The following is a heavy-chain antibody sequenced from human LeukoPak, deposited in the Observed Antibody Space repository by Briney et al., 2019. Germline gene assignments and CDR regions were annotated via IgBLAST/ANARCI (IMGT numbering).Heavy chain of an antibody. CDR2: VSYDGSIK. J-gene: IGHJ5*02. CDR1: GFTFSSYA. D-gene: IGHD3-9*01. V-gene: IGHV3-30*04. Sequence: GGSLRLSCAASGFTFSSYAMHWVRQAPGKGLEWVAVVSYDGSIKYYADSVKGRFTISRDNSKNTLYLQMNSLRAEDTAVYYCAKWAYYDILTGGENWFDPWGQGTLVTVSS. CDR3: AKWAYYDILTGGENWFDP.